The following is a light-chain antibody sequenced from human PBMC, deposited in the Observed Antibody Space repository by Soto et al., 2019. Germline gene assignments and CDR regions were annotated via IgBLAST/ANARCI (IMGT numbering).Light chain of an antibody. CDR3: HQYRSYPLT. V-gene: IGKV1-5*01. CDR1: QSISKW. CDR2: DAS. Sequence: EIQMTQSPSTLSASVGDRVTITCRASQSISKWVGWYKQKIGRAPRLLIFDASSLDSGVPSRFSGSGSETEFTLTISGLQPDDFATYYCHQYRSYPLTFGGGTTVEIK. J-gene: IGKJ4*01.